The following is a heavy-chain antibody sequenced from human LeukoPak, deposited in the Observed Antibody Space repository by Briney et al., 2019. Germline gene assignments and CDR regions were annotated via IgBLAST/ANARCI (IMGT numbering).Heavy chain of an antibody. D-gene: IGHD6-13*01. J-gene: IGHJ4*02. CDR2: MYYSGST. V-gene: IGHV4-59*08. CDR1: GGSISSYC. Sequence: SETLSLTCTVSGGSISSYCWSWIRQPPGKGLEWIGYMYYSGSTNYNPSLKSRVTISVDTSKNQFSLTLSSVTAADTAVYYCARLRRDSSSWTDYFDYWGQGTLVTASS. CDR3: ARLRRDSSSWTDYFDY.